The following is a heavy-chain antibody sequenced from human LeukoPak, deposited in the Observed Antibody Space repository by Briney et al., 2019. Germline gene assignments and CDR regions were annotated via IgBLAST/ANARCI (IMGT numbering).Heavy chain of an antibody. Sequence: GASVKVSCKASGYTFTSYGISWVRQAPGQGLEWMGWISAYNGNTNYAQKLQGRVTMTTDTSTSTAYMELRSLRSDDTAVYYCAREVGYCSSTSCYGTRNHYYYYGMDVWGKGTTVTVSS. CDR2: ISAYNGNT. D-gene: IGHD2-2*01. J-gene: IGHJ6*04. CDR3: AREVGYCSSTSCYGTRNHYYYYGMDV. V-gene: IGHV1-18*04. CDR1: GYTFTSYG.